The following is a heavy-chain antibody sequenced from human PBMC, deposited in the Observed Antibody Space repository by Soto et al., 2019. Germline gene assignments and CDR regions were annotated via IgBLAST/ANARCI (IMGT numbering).Heavy chain of an antibody. Sequence: QVQLVESGGGVVQPGRSLRLSCAASGFTFSSYGMHWVRQAPGKGLEWVAVISYDGSNKYYADSVKGRFTISRDNSKNTLYLQMNSLRAEDTAVYYCAKPSSSRNWYFDLWGRGTLVTVSS. CDR1: GFTFSSYG. V-gene: IGHV3-30*18. J-gene: IGHJ2*01. CDR2: ISYDGSNK. CDR3: AKPSSSRNWYFDL. D-gene: IGHD6-6*01.